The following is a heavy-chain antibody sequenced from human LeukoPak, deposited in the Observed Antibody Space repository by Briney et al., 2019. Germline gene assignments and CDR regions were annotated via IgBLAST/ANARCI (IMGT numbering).Heavy chain of an antibody. CDR3: VRTGSIYGHETFDT. CDR1: GYTFTSYG. V-gene: IGHV1-18*01. D-gene: IGHD5-18*01. CDR2: ISSYSTYT. Sequence: ASVKVSCKASGYTFTSYGISWVRQAPGQGLEWMGWISSYSTYTTYAQKFQGRVTMTTDTSTSTGYLELRSLTSDDTAVYYCVRTGSIYGHETFDTWGQGTVVTVSS. J-gene: IGHJ3*02.